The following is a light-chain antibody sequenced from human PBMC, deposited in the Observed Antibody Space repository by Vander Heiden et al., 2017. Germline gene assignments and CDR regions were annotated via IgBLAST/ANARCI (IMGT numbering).Light chain of an antibody. CDR3: QQYGSSRT. CDR2: GAS. CDR1: QSVSSSY. Sequence: VLTQPPGTLSLSPGERATLSCRASQSVSSSYLAWYQQKPGQAPRLLIYGASSRATGIPDRFSGSGSGTDFTLTISRLEPEDFAVYYCQQYGSSRTFGQGTKVEIK. V-gene: IGKV3-20*01. J-gene: IGKJ1*01.